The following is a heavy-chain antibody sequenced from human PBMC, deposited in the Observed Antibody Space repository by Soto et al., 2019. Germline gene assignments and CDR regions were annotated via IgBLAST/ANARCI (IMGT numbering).Heavy chain of an antibody. CDR1: GGSISSSNW. CDR2: IYHSGST. Sequence: SETLSLTCAVSGGSISSSNWWSWVRQPPGKGLEWIGEIYHSGSTNYNPSLKSRVTISVDKSKNQFSLKLSSVTAADTAVYYCASKKDYDILTGKTSYYGMDVWGQGTTVT. V-gene: IGHV4-4*02. D-gene: IGHD3-9*01. J-gene: IGHJ6*02. CDR3: ASKKDYDILTGKTSYYGMDV.